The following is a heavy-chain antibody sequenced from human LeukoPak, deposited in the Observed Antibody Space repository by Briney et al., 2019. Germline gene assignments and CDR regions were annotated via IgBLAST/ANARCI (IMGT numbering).Heavy chain of an antibody. CDR1: GYTFTGYY. V-gene: IGHV1-2*04. J-gene: IGHJ5*02. CDR3: ARGGTSYYYDSSGSGWFDP. D-gene: IGHD3-22*01. Sequence: ASVKASCKASGYTFTGYYMHWVRQAPGQGLEWMGWINPNSGGTNYAQKFQGWVTMTRDTSISTAYMELSRLRSDDTAVYYCARGGTSYYYDSSGSGWFDPWGQGTLVTVSS. CDR2: INPNSGGT.